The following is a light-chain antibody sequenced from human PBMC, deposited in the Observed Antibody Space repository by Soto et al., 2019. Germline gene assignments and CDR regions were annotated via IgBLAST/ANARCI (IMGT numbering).Light chain of an antibody. CDR3: QQYNSCIT. Sequence: DTQMTQSPSTLSASVGDRVTITCRASQSISSWLAWYQQKPGKAPKLLIYKASSLESGVPSRFSGSGSGTEFTLTISSLQPDDFATYYCQQYNSCITFGQGTRLEIK. CDR1: QSISSW. J-gene: IGKJ5*01. V-gene: IGKV1-5*03. CDR2: KAS.